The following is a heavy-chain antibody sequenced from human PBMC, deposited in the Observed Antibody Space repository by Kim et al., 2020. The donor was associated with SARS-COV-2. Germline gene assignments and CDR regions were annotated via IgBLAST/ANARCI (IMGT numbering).Heavy chain of an antibody. CDR1: GFTFSSYA. CDR2: ITTTGGDT. J-gene: IGHJ4*02. D-gene: IGHD2-8*01. CDR3: AKTNGKSPFDH. Sequence: GGSLRLSCAASGFTFSSYAMSWVRQAPGKGLECISFITTTGGDTFYTDSVRGRFTISRDNSKNTLFLQMHNLRAEDTAVYYCAKTNGKSPFDHWGQGTLVTVSS. V-gene: IGHV3-23*01.